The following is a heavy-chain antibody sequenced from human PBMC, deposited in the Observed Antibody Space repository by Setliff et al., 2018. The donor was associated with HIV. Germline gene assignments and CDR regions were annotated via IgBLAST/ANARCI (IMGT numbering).Heavy chain of an antibody. Sequence: LRLSCGASGFTFRNYWMTWVRQAPGKGLEWVSGISASGGSIYYAGSVKGRFTISRDNARTSLFLEMRSLRDEDTAVYYCAKTNSGYDPGYWYFDLWGRGTLVTVSS. CDR2: ISASGGSI. CDR3: AKTNSGYDPGYWYFDL. V-gene: IGHV3-23*01. J-gene: IGHJ2*01. D-gene: IGHD5-12*01. CDR1: GFTFRNYW.